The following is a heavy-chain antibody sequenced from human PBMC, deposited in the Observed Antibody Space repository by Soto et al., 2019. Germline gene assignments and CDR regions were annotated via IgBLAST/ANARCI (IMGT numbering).Heavy chain of an antibody. CDR1: GFAFSTYA. D-gene: IGHD6-19*01. CDR2: MSYNGGAV. V-gene: IGHV3-23*01. CDR3: AKLRSDSYSDY. J-gene: IGHJ4*02. Sequence: EVQLLESGGDLVRPGGSMRLSCAASGFAFSTYAMSWVRQAPGKGLEWVSSMSYNGGAVFYGDSVKGRFTMSRDNAKNTLYLQMNSLRADDTAVYYCAKLRSDSYSDYWGQGTLVTVSS.